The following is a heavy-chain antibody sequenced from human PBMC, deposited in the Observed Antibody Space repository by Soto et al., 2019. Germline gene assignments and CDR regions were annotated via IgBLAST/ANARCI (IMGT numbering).Heavy chain of an antibody. D-gene: IGHD3-16*01. CDR1: GYTFSSFTNYW. J-gene: IGHJ4*02. Sequence: GESLKISCKGSGYTFSSFTNYWISWVRQMPGKGLEWMGRIDPTDSNTHYSPSFQGHVSISVDKSITTAYLHWSSLKASDSAIYYCAGHRGYYDARWRCFDYRGQGTLVTVSS. CDR3: AGHRGYYDARWRCFDY. V-gene: IGHV5-10-1*01. CDR2: IDPTDSNT.